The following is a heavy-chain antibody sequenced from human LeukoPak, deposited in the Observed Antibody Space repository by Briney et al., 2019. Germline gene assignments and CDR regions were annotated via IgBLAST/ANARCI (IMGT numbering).Heavy chain of an antibody. CDR3: AKGRIAAAGPRGAYFEN. Sequence: GGSLRLSCVASGFSFSTYAMNWVRQAPGKGLEWVSGIGGSGTITYYTASMKGRFTISRDNSRNTLFLQIDTLTADDTALYYCAKGRIAAAGPRGAYFENWGQGTLVAVSS. J-gene: IGHJ4*02. V-gene: IGHV3-23*01. D-gene: IGHD6-25*01. CDR1: GFSFSTYA. CDR2: IGGSGTIT.